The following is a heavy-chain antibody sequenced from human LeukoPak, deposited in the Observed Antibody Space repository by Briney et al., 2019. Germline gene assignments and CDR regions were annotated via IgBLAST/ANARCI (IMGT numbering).Heavy chain of an antibody. Sequence: PGRSLRLSCAASGFTFDDYAMHWVRQAPGKGLEWVSGISWNSGSIGYADSVKGRFTISRDNAKNSLYLQMNSLRAEDMALYYCAKDSAPYRSGWSDFDYWGQGTLVTVSS. J-gene: IGHJ4*02. CDR1: GFTFDDYA. D-gene: IGHD6-19*01. CDR3: AKDSAPYRSGWSDFDY. CDR2: ISWNSGSI. V-gene: IGHV3-9*03.